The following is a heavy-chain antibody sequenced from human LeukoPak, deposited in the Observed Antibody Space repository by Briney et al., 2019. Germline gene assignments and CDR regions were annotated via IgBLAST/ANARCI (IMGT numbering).Heavy chain of an antibody. CDR2: IKQDGSQK. J-gene: IGHJ3*02. CDR1: GFTFSSYW. Sequence: GGSLRLSCAASGFTFSSYWMSWVRQAPGKGLEWVANIKQDGSQKFYVDSVKGRFTISRDNAKNTLYLQMNSLRAEDTAVYYCARDRRSGYSYGPGTFDIWGQGTMVTVSS. CDR3: ARDRRSGYSYGPGTFDI. D-gene: IGHD5-18*01. V-gene: IGHV3-7*01.